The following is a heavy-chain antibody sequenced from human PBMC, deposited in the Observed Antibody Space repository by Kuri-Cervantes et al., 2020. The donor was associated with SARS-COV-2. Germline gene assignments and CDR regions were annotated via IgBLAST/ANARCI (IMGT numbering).Heavy chain of an antibody. CDR1: GGTFSSYA. CDR2: IIPLLGTT. CDR3: ARPYCTTTTCYDGTFDS. V-gene: IGHV1-69*04. J-gene: IGHJ4*02. D-gene: IGHD2-2*01. Sequence: GGSLRLSCKASGGTFSSYAVTWVRQVPGQGFEWLGRIIPLLGTTISAPTFRDRGTFTADRSTNTAYMELSSLRSEDTAVYYCARPYCTTTTCYDGTFDSWGQGTLVTVSS.